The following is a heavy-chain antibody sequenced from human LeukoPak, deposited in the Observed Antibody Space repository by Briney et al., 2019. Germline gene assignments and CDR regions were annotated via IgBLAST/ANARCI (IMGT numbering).Heavy chain of an antibody. CDR1: GGSISSSSYY. CDR2: IYYSGST. V-gene: IGHV4-39*07. CDR3: AGMYEYSSSSWFDP. D-gene: IGHD6-6*01. Sequence: SETLSLTCTVSGGSISSSSYYWGWIRQPPGKGLEWIESIYYSGSTYYNPSLKSRVTISVDTSKNQFSLKLSSVTAADTAVYYCAGMYEYSSSSWFDPWGQGTLVTVSS. J-gene: IGHJ5*02.